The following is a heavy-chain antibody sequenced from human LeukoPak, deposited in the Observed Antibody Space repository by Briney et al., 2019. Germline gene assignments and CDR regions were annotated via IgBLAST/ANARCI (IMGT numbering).Heavy chain of an antibody. CDR3: ARVTGYVIEDNFDY. Sequence: SETLSLTCIVSGVSISSYYWSWIRQPAGKGLEWIGRISGSTDYNPSLKSRVTISVDKSKNQFSLKLSSVTAADTAVYYCARVTGYVIEDNFDYWGQGTLVTVSS. J-gene: IGHJ4*02. CDR1: GVSISSYY. CDR2: ISGST. D-gene: IGHD2-15*01. V-gene: IGHV4-4*07.